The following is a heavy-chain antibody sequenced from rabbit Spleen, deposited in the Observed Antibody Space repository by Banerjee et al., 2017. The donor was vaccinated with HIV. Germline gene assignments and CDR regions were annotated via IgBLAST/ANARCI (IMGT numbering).Heavy chain of an antibody. D-gene: IGHD4-1*01. CDR1: GFAFSNKSF. Sequence: QEQLVESGGGLVKPEGSLKLSCTASGFAFSNKSFMCWVRQAPGKGLEWIACINAISGKAVYASWEKGRSTLSTSSSPTVSLQMACLTAADTATSFCARDLTGVIGWTCGWWGPGTLVTV. J-gene: IGHJ6*01. CDR3: ARDLTGVIGWTCGW. V-gene: IGHV1S45*01. CDR2: INAISGKA.